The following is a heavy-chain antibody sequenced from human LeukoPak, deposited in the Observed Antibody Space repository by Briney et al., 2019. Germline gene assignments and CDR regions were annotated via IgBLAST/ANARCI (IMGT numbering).Heavy chain of an antibody. Sequence: PGGSLRLSCAASGFTFSSYWMSWVRQAPGKGLEWVANIKQDGSEKYYVDSVKGRFTISRDNAKNSLYLQLNSLRAEDTAVYYCARDGRERGSSWYRGYWGQGTLVTVSS. CDR1: GFTFSSYW. CDR2: IKQDGSEK. D-gene: IGHD6-13*01. J-gene: IGHJ4*02. CDR3: ARDGRERGSSWYRGY. V-gene: IGHV3-7*01.